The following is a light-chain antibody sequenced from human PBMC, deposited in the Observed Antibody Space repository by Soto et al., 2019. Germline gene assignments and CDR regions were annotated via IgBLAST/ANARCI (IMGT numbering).Light chain of an antibody. CDR1: QSVSSY. CDR2: DAS. V-gene: IGKV3-15*01. CDR3: QQYGSSRGT. Sequence: EKVMTQSPATLSVSPGERATLSCRASQSVSSYLAWYQQKPGQAPRLLIYDASTRATGVPARFSGSGSGTEFTLTINKLEPEDFAVYFCQQYGSSRGTFGQGTKVDIK. J-gene: IGKJ1*01.